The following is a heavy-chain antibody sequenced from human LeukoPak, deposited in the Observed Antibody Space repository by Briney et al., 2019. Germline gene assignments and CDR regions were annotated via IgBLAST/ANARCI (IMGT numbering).Heavy chain of an antibody. CDR3: ARWTWGNFDY. D-gene: IGHD3-16*01. V-gene: IGHV4-59*01. J-gene: IGHJ4*02. CDR1: GGSISSYY. Sequence: SETLSLTCTVSGGSISSYYWSWIRQPPGKGLEWIGYIYYSGSTNYNPSLKSRVTISVDTSKNQFSLKLSSVTAANTAVYYCARWTWGNFDYWGQGTLVTVSS. CDR2: IYYSGST.